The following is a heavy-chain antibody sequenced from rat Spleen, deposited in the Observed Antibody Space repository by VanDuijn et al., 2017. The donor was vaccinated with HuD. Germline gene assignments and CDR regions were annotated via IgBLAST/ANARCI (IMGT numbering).Heavy chain of an antibody. D-gene: IGHD1-10*01. CDR3: TRSASWTTQPYYVMDA. CDR1: GFSLTSNG. J-gene: IGHJ4*01. CDR2: ISRGGST. V-gene: IGHV2S12*01. Sequence: QVQLKESGPGLVQPSQTLSLTCTVSGFSLTSNGVSWVRQPPGKGLEWLAAISRGGSTYYNSALKSRLSISRDTSKSQVFLKMNSLQTEDTAIYFCTRSASWTTQPYYVMDAWGQGASVTVSS.